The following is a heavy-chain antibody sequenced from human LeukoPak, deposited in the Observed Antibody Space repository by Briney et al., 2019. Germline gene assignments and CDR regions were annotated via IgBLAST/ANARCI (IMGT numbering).Heavy chain of an antibody. CDR1: GYTLTSYA. Sequence: GASVKVSCKASGYTLTSYAMHWVRQAPGQRLEWMGWINAGNGNTKYSQKFQGRVTITRDTSASTAYMELSSLRSEDTAVYYCARKYYDILTGYSHLDYWGQGTLVTVSS. CDR3: ARKYYDILTGYSHLDY. J-gene: IGHJ4*02. D-gene: IGHD3-9*01. V-gene: IGHV1-3*01. CDR2: INAGNGNT.